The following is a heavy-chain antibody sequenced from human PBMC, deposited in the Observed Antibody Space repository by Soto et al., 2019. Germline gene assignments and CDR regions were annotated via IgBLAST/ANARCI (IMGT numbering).Heavy chain of an antibody. V-gene: IGHV4-31*03. J-gene: IGHJ6*04. CDR3: ARDDVLCDGGRCYGVPLDV. CDR2: IYYTGST. CDR1: GGSISSGGYY. D-gene: IGHD2-15*01. Sequence: PSETLSLTCTFSGGSISSGGYYWNWIRQHPGKGLEWIGDIYYTGSTHYNPSLKSRVTITVDTSKNQFSLKLSSVRAEDTAVYYCARDDVLCDGGRCYGVPLDVWGKGTTVTVSS.